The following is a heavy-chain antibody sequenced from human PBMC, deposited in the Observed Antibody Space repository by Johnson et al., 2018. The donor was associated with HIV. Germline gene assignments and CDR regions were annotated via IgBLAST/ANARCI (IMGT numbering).Heavy chain of an antibody. V-gene: IGHV3-30*02. D-gene: IGHD3-22*01. CDR2: IRYDGSYK. J-gene: IGHJ3*02. CDR3: AKEGGRITMIVVEPDAFDI. Sequence: QMQLVESGGGLVQSGGSLRLSCEASRITVGSNYMSWVRRAPGKGLEWVAFIRYDGSYKYYGDSVQGRFTISRDNSKNTLYLQMNSLRAEDTAVYYCAKEGGRITMIVVEPDAFDIWGQGTMVTVSS. CDR1: RITVGSNY.